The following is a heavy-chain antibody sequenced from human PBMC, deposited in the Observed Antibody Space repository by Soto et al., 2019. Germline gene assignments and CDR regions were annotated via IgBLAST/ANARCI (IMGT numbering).Heavy chain of an antibody. CDR1: GGSISSYY. D-gene: IGHD2-15*01. CDR2: IYYSGGT. V-gene: IGHV4-59*01. CDR3: ARVDCSGGSCYSRWAWFDP. J-gene: IGHJ5*02. Sequence: SETLSLTCTVSGGSISSYYWSWIRQPPGKGLEWIGYIYYSGGTNYNPSLKSRVTISVDTSKNQFSLKLSSVTAADTAVYYCARVDCSGGSCYSRWAWFDPWGQGTLVTVSS.